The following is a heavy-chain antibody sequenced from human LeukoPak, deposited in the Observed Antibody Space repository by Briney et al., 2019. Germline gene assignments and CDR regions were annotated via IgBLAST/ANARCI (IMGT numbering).Heavy chain of an antibody. D-gene: IGHD6-19*01. CDR3: ARDEPCIAVDVGVY. Sequence: PGGSLRLSCAASGYTIGRFAMTWVRQAPGKGLEGVSYISSGGRHKYYADPVEGRHTISRDNAKNPLYLQMNSLRAEDTAVYYCARDEPCIAVDVGVYWGQGTLVTVSS. J-gene: IGHJ4*02. V-gene: IGHV3-48*03. CDR1: GYTIGRFA. CDR2: ISSGGRHK.